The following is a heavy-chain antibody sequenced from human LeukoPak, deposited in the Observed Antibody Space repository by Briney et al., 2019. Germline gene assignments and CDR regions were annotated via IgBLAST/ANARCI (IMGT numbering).Heavy chain of an antibody. CDR2: IYYSGST. J-gene: IGHJ2*01. CDR3: ARVGSGYCTNGVCSYWYFDL. Sequence: SETLSLTCTVSGGSISSHYWSWIRLPPGKGLEWIGYIYYSGSTNYNPSLKSRVTISVDTSKNQFSLKLSSVTAADTAVYYCARVGSGYCTNGVCSYWYFDLRGRGTLVTVSS. D-gene: IGHD2-8*01. CDR1: GGSISSHY. V-gene: IGHV4-59*11.